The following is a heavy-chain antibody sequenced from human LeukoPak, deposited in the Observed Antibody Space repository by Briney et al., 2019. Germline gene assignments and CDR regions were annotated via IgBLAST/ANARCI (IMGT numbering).Heavy chain of an antibody. D-gene: IGHD6-13*01. V-gene: IGHV3-30*04. CDR1: GFTFSSYA. CDR3: ARAIAASGKDY. CDR2: ISYDGSNK. Sequence: GGSLRPSCAASGFTFSSYAMRWVRQAPGKGLEWVAVISYDGSNKYYAHSVKGRCTISREKSKNTLYLQMNSLRAEYTAVYYCARAIAASGKDYWGQGTLVTVSS. J-gene: IGHJ4*02.